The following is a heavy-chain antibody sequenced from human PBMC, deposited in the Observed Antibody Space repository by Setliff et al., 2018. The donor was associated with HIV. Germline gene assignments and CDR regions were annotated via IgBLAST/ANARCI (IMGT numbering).Heavy chain of an antibody. CDR3: ARVTILTHSFDY. D-gene: IGHD3-3*01. Sequence: GESLKISCQVYGYNFTDYWIGWVRQMPGKGLEWLWIVYPGDSDTRYNPSYQGHVTISADKSTNTAYLQWYDLKASDTAIYSCARVTILTHSFDYWGQGTLVTVSS. CDR1: GYNFTDYW. V-gene: IGHV5-51*01. CDR2: VYPGDSDT. J-gene: IGHJ4*02.